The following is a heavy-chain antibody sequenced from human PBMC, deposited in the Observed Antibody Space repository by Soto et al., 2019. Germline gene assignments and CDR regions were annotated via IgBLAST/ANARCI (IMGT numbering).Heavy chain of an antibody. D-gene: IGHD2-15*01. Sequence: GGSLRLSCAASGFTFSSYGMHWVRQAPCKGLEWVAVIWYDGSNKYYADSVKGRFTISRDNSKNTLYLQMNSLRAEDTAVYYCAREKVVAATDGYYYYGMDVWGQGTTVTVSS. CDR2: IWYDGSNK. CDR3: AREKVVAATDGYYYYGMDV. V-gene: IGHV3-33*01. J-gene: IGHJ6*02. CDR1: GFTFSSYG.